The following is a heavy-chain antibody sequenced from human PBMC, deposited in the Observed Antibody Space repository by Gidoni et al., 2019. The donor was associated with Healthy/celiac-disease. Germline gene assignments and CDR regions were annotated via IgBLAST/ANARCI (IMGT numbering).Heavy chain of an antibody. D-gene: IGHD5-18*01. CDR3: AREGYGYPHYYYYGMDV. J-gene: IGHJ6*02. V-gene: IGHV4-4*07. CDR1: GGSISSYY. Sequence: QVQLQESGPGLVKPSETLSLTCTVSGGSISSYYWSWIRQPAGKGLEWIGRIYTSGSTNYNPSLKSRVTMSVDTHKNQFSLKLSSVTAADTAVYYCAREGYGYPHYYYYGMDVWGQGTTVTVSS. CDR2: IYTSGST.